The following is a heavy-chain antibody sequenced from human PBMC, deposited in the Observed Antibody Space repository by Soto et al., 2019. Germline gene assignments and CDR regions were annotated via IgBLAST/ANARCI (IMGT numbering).Heavy chain of an antibody. CDR3: ARGRRTAVTIDY. Sequence: LETLSLTCAVYGGSFSGSYWSWIRQPPGKGLEWIGEINHSGSTNYNPSLKSRVTISVDTSRNQFSLKLSSVTAADTTVYYCARGRRTAVTIDYWGQGTLVTVS. D-gene: IGHD4-17*01. V-gene: IGHV4-34*01. CDR2: INHSGST. CDR1: GGSFSGSY. J-gene: IGHJ4*02.